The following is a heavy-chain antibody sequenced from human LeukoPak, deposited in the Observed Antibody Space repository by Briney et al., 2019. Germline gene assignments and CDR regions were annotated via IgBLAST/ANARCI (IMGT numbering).Heavy chain of an antibody. J-gene: IGHJ4*02. Sequence: RASVKLSCKASGGTFSSYAISWVRQAPGQGLEWMGGIIPIFGTANYAQKFQGRVTITADESTSTAYMELSSLRSEDTAVYYCAVGSGYYFDYWGQGTLVTVSS. CDR3: AVGSGYYFDY. V-gene: IGHV1-69*13. D-gene: IGHD3-10*01. CDR1: GGTFSSYA. CDR2: IIPIFGTA.